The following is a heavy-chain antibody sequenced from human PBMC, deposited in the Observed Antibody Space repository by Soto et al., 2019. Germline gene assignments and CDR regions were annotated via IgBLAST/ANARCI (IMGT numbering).Heavy chain of an antibody. V-gene: IGHV3-33*01. J-gene: IGHJ5*02. CDR2: IWYDGSNK. CDR1: GFTFSSYG. Sequence: PGGSLRLSCAASGFTFSSYGMHWVRQAPGKGLEWVAVIWYDGSNKYYADSVKGRFTISRDNSKNTLYLQMNSLRAEDTAVYYCVRDVGSHCSGGSCYPTHNWIDPWGQGTLVTVSS. D-gene: IGHD2-15*01. CDR3: VRDVGSHCSGGSCYPTHNWIDP.